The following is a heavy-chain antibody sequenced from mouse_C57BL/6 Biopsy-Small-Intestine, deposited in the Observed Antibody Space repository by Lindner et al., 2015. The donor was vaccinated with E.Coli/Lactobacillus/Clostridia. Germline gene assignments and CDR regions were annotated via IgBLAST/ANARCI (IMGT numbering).Heavy chain of an antibody. CDR2: LTPRDDSA. J-gene: IGHJ2*01. CDR1: GYSFAMYY. Sequence: KVSCKTSGYSFAMYYMHWVRQAPGQGLEWMGILTPRDDSATYAEKFQGRVTMTSDTSTNTVYMELSSLRSEDTAVYYCATSFELRYFDWSFDYWGQGTLISVSS. V-gene: IGHV1-64*01. CDR3: ATSFELRYFDWSFDY. D-gene: IGHD2-4*01.